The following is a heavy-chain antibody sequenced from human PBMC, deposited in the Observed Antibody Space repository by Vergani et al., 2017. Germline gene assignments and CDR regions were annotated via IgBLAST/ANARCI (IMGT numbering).Heavy chain of an antibody. Sequence: EVQLLESGGGLVQPGGSLRLSCAASGFTFSSYAMCWVRQAPGKGLEWVSAISGSGGSTYYADSVKGRFTISRDNSKTTLYLQMNSLRAEDTAVYYCAKRPPGGYCYFDYWGQGTLVTVSS. CDR1: GFTFSSYA. V-gene: IGHV3-23*01. CDR2: ISGSGGST. J-gene: IGHJ4*02. D-gene: IGHD2-21*02. CDR3: AKRPPGGYCYFDY.